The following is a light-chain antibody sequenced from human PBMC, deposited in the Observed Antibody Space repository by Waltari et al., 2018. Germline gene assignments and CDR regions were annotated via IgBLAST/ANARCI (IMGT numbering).Light chain of an antibody. Sequence: QSALTQPPSVSGSPGQSVTISCTGTSSDVGGYNRVSWYQQPPGTAPKLIIFEVNNRPSGVPNRFSGSKSGNTASLTISRLQAEDEAYYFCSSFTSSVTSVFGGGTKLTVL. CDR1: SSDVGGYNR. V-gene: IGLV2-18*02. CDR3: SSFTSSVTSV. CDR2: EVN. J-gene: IGLJ2*01.